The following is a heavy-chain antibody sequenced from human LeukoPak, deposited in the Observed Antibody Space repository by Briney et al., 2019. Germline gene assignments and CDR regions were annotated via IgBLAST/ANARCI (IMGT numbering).Heavy chain of an antibody. CDR1: GFTFSSYA. V-gene: IGHV3-23*01. CDR3: ARPGSGPLDP. CDR2: ISGSGGST. D-gene: IGHD3-10*01. J-gene: IGHJ5*02. Sequence: GGSLRLSCAASGFTFSSYAMSWVRQAPGKGLEWVSAISGSGGSTYYADSVKGRFTISRDNSKNTLHLQMNSLRAEDTAVYYCARPGSGPLDPWGQGTLVTVSS.